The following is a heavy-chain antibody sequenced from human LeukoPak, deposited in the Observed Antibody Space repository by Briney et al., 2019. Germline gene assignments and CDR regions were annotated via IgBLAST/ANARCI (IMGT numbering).Heavy chain of an antibody. J-gene: IGHJ4*02. CDR3: ARMDRPPLLGGAPPFDY. CDR1: GFTFSSYW. V-gene: IGHV3-7*03. D-gene: IGHD1-26*01. Sequence: GGSLRLSCAASGFTFSSYWMSWVRQAPGKGLEWVANIKQDGSEKYYVDSVKGRFTISRDNAKNSLYLQMNSLRAEDTAVYYCARMDRPPLLGGAPPFDYWGQGTLVTVSS. CDR2: IKQDGSEK.